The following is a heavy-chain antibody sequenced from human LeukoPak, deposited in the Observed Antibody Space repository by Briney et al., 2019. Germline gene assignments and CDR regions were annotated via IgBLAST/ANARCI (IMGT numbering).Heavy chain of an antibody. Sequence: SGGSLRLSCAASGFTFSSYWMHWVRQAPGKGLVWVSRINSDGSSTSYADSVKGRFTISRDNAKNTLYLQMNSLRAEDTAVYYCARDGRDSSSWSMVYYFDYWGQGTLVTVSS. J-gene: IGHJ4*02. CDR2: INSDGSST. CDR3: ARDGRDSSSWSMVYYFDY. CDR1: GFTFSSYW. D-gene: IGHD6-13*01. V-gene: IGHV3-74*01.